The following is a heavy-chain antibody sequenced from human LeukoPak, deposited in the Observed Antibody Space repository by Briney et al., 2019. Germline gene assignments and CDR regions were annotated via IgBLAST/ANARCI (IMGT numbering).Heavy chain of an antibody. CDR2: IYYNGRT. J-gene: IGHJ3*02. D-gene: IGHD3-3*01. CDR1: GDSINNNNYY. Sequence: SETLSLTCTVSGDSINNNNYYWGWVRQPPGKGLEWIGNIYYNGRTYYSPSLKSRGTISVDTSNNQFSLRLSSVTAADTAVYCCARITDRTIFGEIMRGFDIWGQGTPVTVSS. CDR3: ARITDRTIFGEIMRGFDI. V-gene: IGHV4-39*01.